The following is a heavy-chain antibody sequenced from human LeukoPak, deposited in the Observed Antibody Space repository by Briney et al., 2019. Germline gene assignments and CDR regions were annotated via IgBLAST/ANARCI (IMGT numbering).Heavy chain of an antibody. CDR1: GFTASSNY. J-gene: IGHJ3*02. V-gene: IGHV3-66*02. D-gene: IGHD3-3*01. Sequence: GGSLILSCAASGFTASSNYMSWVRQAPGKGQGWVSVIYSGGSTDYADYFKGRFTISSDTSKNTLYLQLSSLRAEDTAVYYCARVGGDYDFWRGYLAPGAFDIWGQGTMVTVSS. CDR2: IYSGGST. CDR3: ARVGGDYDFWRGYLAPGAFDI.